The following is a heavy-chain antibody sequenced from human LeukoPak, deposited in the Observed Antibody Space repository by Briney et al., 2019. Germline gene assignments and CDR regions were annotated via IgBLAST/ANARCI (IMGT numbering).Heavy chain of an antibody. Sequence: PGGSLCLSCAVSGFIFGNYWMRWVRQAPGKGLEWVSGTRVGGDNTYYADSVNGRFTISKDNSNNTLYLQMNSLRAEDTAVYYCAKGMVRGVILKGFDYWGQGTLVTVSS. J-gene: IGHJ4*02. CDR3: AKGMVRGVILKGFDY. CDR1: GFIFGNYW. V-gene: IGHV3-23*01. CDR2: TRVGGDNT. D-gene: IGHD3-10*01.